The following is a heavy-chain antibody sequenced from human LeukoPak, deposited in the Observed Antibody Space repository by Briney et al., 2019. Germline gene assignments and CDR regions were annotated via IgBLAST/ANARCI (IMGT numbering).Heavy chain of an antibody. V-gene: IGHV1-18*01. Sequence: ASVKVSCKASGYTFSSYGISWVRQAPGQGLEWMGWISAYNGNTNYAQKLQGRVTMTTDTSTSTGYTELRSLRSDDTAVYYCARYSYGTGGKDYMDVWGKGTTVTVSS. D-gene: IGHD5-18*01. J-gene: IGHJ6*03. CDR1: GYTFSSYG. CDR2: ISAYNGNT. CDR3: ARYSYGTGGKDYMDV.